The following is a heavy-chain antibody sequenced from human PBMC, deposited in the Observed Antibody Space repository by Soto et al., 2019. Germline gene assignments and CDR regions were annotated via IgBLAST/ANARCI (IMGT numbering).Heavy chain of an antibody. CDR3: ARDMSGSYYHLMDV. D-gene: IGHD1-26*01. J-gene: IGHJ6*02. V-gene: IGHV3-48*02. CDR2: ISSSSSTI. Sequence: GGSLRLSCAASGFTFSSYSMNWVRQAPGKGLEWVSYISSSSSTIYYADSVRGRFTISRDNAKNSLYLQMNSLRDEDTAVYYCARDMSGSYYHLMDVWGQGTTVTVSS. CDR1: GFTFSSYS.